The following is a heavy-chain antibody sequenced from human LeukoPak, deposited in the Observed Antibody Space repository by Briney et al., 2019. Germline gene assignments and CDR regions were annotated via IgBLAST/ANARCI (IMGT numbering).Heavy chain of an antibody. CDR1: GFTFSSYG. J-gene: IGHJ6*02. CDR3: AKGRQEQWLDHNYYGMDV. CDR2: ISYDGSNK. V-gene: IGHV3-30*18. Sequence: HPGRSLRLSCAASGFTFSSYGMHWVRQAPGKGLEWVAVISYDGSNKYYADSVKGRFTISRDNSKNTLYLQMNSLRAEDTAVYYCAKGRQEQWLDHNYYGMDVWGQGTTVTVSS. D-gene: IGHD6-19*01.